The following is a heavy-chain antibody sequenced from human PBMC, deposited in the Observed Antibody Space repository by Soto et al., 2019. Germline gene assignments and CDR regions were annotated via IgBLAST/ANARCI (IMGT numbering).Heavy chain of an antibody. Sequence: EVQLVQSGAEVKKPGGSRKIPGEGYGYYFTTHWIAWVPQMPGKGLEPMGIIYPGNSETRYSPSFQGQVTISADKSITTAYLQWSSLKASDTAIYYCARLRSGRFDYWGQGTLVTVSS. CDR2: IYPGNSET. V-gene: IGHV5-51*01. D-gene: IGHD3-3*01. J-gene: IGHJ4*02. CDR1: GYYFTTHW. CDR3: ARLRSGRFDY.